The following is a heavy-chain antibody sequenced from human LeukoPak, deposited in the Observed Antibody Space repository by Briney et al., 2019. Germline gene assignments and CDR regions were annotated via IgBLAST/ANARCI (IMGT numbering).Heavy chain of an antibody. J-gene: IGHJ4*02. CDR3: ARTSGYSSGWYMDYFDY. CDR1: GGSISSSSYY. V-gene: IGHV4-39*01. Sequence: SETLSLTCTVSGGSISSSSYYWGWIRQPPGKGLEWIGSIYYSGSTYYNPSLKSRVTTSVDTSKNQFSLKLSSVTAADTAVYYCARTSGYSSGWYMDYFDYWGQGTLVTVSS. D-gene: IGHD6-19*01. CDR2: IYYSGST.